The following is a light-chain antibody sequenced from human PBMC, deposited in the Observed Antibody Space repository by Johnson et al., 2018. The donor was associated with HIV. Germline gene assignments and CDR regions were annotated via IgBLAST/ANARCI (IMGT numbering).Light chain of an antibody. Sequence: QSVLTQPPSVSAAPGQKVTISCSGSSSNIGNNYVSWYQQLPGTAPKLLNYENNKRPSGIPDRFSGSKSGTSATLGITGLQTGDEADYCCATWDSSLSTYVFGTGTQVTVL. J-gene: IGLJ1*01. V-gene: IGLV1-51*02. CDR3: ATWDSSLSTYV. CDR2: ENN. CDR1: SSNIGNNY.